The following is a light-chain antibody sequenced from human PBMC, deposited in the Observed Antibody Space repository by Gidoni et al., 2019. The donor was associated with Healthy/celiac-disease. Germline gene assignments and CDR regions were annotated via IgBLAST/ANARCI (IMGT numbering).Light chain of an antibody. J-gene: IGKJ1*01. CDR3: QQYNSYST. CDR2: KAY. CDR1: QSMSSW. Sequence: DIQMTQSTSTLSASVGDRVTITCRASQSMSSWLAWYQQNPWKAPTPLIYKAYSLESGVPSRFICSGSWSAFTLTISSLLPYYFATYYCQQYNSYSTFGQGTKVEIK. V-gene: IGKV1-5*03.